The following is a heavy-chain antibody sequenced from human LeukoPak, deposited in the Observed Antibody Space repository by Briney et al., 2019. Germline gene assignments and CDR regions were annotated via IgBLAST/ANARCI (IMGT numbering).Heavy chain of an antibody. D-gene: IGHD2-2*01. J-gene: IGHJ5*02. V-gene: IGHV1-46*01. CDR2: INPSGRHT. Sequence: GASVKVSCKASGYTFTSHYMQWVRQAPGQGLEWMGMINPSGRHTNYAQKFQGRVTMTRDTSTSTVYMELSSLRSEDTAVYYCARGSSTSCYWCNWFDPWGQGTLVTVSS. CDR1: GYTFTSHY. CDR3: ARGSSTSCYWCNWFDP.